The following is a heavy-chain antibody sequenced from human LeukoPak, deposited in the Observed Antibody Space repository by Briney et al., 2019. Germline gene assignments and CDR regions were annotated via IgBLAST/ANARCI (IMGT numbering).Heavy chain of an antibody. CDR1: WPFITPFS. CDR3: ARHRAEMATITDDTFDM. CDR2: FYTSGNT. D-gene: IGHD5-24*01. V-gene: IGHV4-4*09. J-gene: IGHJ3*02. Sequence: SETLSPTCSVSWPFITPFSWRWVRQPPGRGLEGVGYFYTSGNTHQNSSLKSRVTMSIDASKNQFSLRLSSMTAADTAVYYCARHRAEMATITDDTFDMWGQGTMVTVSS.